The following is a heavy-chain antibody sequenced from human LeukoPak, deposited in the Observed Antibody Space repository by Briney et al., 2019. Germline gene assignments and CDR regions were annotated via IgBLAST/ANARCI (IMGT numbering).Heavy chain of an antibody. CDR1: GFTFSNYD. CDR2: ISGRGDST. V-gene: IGHV3-23*01. J-gene: IGHJ4*02. D-gene: IGHD3-10*01. Sequence: GGSLRLSCAASGFTFSNYDVTWVRQAPGKGLEWVSGISGRGDSTYYADSVKGRFTISRDNSKNTVYMQMNSLRAEDTALYYCAKTYYYGSGTFSFDHWGQGTLVTVSS. CDR3: AKTYYYGSGTFSFDH.